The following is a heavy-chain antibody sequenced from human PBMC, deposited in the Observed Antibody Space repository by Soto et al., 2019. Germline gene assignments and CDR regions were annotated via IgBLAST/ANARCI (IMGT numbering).Heavy chain of an antibody. CDR1: GFTFSSYG. CDR2: ISYDGSNK. V-gene: IGHV3-30*03. CDR3: AMPMTTDSY. D-gene: IGHD4-17*01. Sequence: QVQLVESGGGVVQPGRSLRLSCAASGFTFSSYGMHWVRQAPGKGLEWVAVISYDGSNKYYADSVKGRFTISRGNSKNTLYLQMNSLRAEDTAVYYCAMPMTTDSYWGQGTLVTVSS. J-gene: IGHJ4*02.